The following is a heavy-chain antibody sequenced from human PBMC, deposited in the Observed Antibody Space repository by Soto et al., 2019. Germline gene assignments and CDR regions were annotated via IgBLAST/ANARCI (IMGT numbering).Heavy chain of an antibody. V-gene: IGHV3-53*01. CDR1: GFTVSGMF. D-gene: IGHD6-19*01. Sequence: GGSLRLSCAASGFTVSGMFMNWVRQAPGKGLEWVSVIYPAGPTYYADSVKGRFTISRDNSKNTLFLQLNNLRAEDTAVYYCARDADSSGLHYWGQGILVTVSS. CDR2: IYPAGPT. J-gene: IGHJ4*02. CDR3: ARDADSSGLHY.